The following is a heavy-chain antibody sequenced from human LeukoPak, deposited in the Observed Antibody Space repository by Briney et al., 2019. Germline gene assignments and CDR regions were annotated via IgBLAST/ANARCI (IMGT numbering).Heavy chain of an antibody. D-gene: IGHD6-13*01. J-gene: IGHJ4*02. V-gene: IGHV1-46*01. CDR1: GFTFTSYY. Sequence: ASVKVSCKASGFTFTSYYMHLGRQAPGQGLEWMGIINPSGGTTSYAQKFQGRVTMTRDTSTSTVYMELSSLRSEDTALYYCARGIWYRNDYWGQGTLVTVSS. CDR2: INPSGGTT. CDR3: ARGIWYRNDY.